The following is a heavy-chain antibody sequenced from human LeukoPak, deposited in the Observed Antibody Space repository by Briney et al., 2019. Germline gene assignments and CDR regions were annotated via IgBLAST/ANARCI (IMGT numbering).Heavy chain of an antibody. D-gene: IGHD2-2*01. Sequence: ASVKVSCKASGGTFSSYAISWVRQAPGQGLEWMGRIIPILGIANYAQKFQGRVTITADKSTSTAYMELSSLRSEDTAVYYCVNSHQHGYCSSTSCYGGFDYWGQGTLVTVSS. CDR1: GGTFSSYA. CDR3: VNSHQHGYCSSTSCYGGFDY. J-gene: IGHJ4*02. CDR2: IIPILGIA. V-gene: IGHV1-69*04.